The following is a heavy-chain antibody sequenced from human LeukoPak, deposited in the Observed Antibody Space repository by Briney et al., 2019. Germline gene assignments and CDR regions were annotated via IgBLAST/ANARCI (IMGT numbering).Heavy chain of an antibody. CDR1: GFTFSSYG. V-gene: IGHV3-30*02. CDR3: ARPDYYGSGSDPAFDI. J-gene: IGHJ3*02. Sequence: GGSLRLSCAASGFTFSSYGMHWVRQAPGKGLEWVAFIRYDGSNKYYADSVKGRFTISRDNSKNTLYLQMNSLRAEDTAVYYCARPDYYGSGSDPAFDIWGQGTMVTVSS. D-gene: IGHD3-10*01. CDR2: IRYDGSNK.